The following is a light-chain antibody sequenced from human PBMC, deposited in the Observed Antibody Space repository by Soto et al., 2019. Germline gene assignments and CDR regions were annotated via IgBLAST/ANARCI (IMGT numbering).Light chain of an antibody. CDR3: QQYYDVPVP. Sequence: DIVMTQSPDSLTVSLGERATINCKASQPVLRSSNNKNHLAWYQQKPAQSPKMLISWASTRESGVPDRFSGSGSGTVFTLTISSLQAEDAAVYYCQQYYDVPVPFGQGTRLEIK. V-gene: IGKV4-1*01. CDR2: WAS. CDR1: QPVLRSSNNKNH. J-gene: IGKJ5*01.